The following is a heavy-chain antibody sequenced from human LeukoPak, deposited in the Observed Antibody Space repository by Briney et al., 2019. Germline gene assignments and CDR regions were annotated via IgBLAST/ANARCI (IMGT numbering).Heavy chain of an antibody. Sequence: GGSLRLSCAASGFTFSSYSMNWVRQAPGKGLEWVSYISSSSSTIYYADSVKGRFTISRDNAKNSLYLQMNSLRAEDTAVYYCARTGATVVTHNWFDPWGQGTLVTVSS. CDR1: GFTFSSYS. CDR3: ARTGATVVTHNWFDP. J-gene: IGHJ5*02. D-gene: IGHD4-23*01. CDR2: ISSSSSTI. V-gene: IGHV3-48*04.